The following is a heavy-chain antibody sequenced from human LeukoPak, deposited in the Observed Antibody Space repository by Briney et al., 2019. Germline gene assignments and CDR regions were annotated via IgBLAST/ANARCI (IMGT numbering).Heavy chain of an antibody. V-gene: IGHV1-3*01. CDR3: ARDQSRDIRVDFDY. Sequence: ASVKVSCKTSGYTFGKYAIHWVRQAPGQRFEWMGWIDGGNGDTRFSQKFQDRVSFTRDTFATTVYMEVTSLRSEDTAVHYCARDQSRDIRVDFDYWGQGTLVTVSS. CDR1: GYTFGKYA. D-gene: IGHD2-15*01. CDR2: IDGGNGDT. J-gene: IGHJ4*02.